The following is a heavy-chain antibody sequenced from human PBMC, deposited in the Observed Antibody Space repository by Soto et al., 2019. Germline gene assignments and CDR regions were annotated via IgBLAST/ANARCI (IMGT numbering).Heavy chain of an antibody. J-gene: IGHJ4*02. CDR2: IYHNGRA. D-gene: IGHD2-8*02. CDR1: VASLKSDIW. CDR3: SRADSVLVAKGFDL. V-gene: IGHV4-4*02. Sequence: LCVPCDISVASLKSDIWWTWVRQSPGKGMEWIGEIYHNGRAFDNPSLKGRVTISIDKSNNQFSLNLTSVTAADTAAYYCSRADSVLVAKGFDLWGQGTLVTVSS.